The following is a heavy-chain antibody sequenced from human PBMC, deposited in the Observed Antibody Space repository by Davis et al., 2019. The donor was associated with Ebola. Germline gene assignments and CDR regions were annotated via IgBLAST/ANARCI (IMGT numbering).Heavy chain of an antibody. D-gene: IGHD1-26*01. J-gene: IGHJ4*02. CDR1: GFTFSSYE. Sequence: GESLKISCAASGFTFSSYEMNWVRQAPGKGLEWVANIKQDGSEKYYVDSVKGRFTISRDNAKNSLYLQMNSLKTEDTAVYYCTSTAGSVDYWGQGTLVTVSS. CDR3: TSTAGSVDY. V-gene: IGHV3-7*03. CDR2: IKQDGSEK.